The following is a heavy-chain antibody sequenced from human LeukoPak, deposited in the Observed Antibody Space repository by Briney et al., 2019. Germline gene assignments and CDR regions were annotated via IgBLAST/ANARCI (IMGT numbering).Heavy chain of an antibody. Sequence: ASVKVSCKASGYTFTNYGISWVRQAPGQGLEWMGWISAYNGNTNYPQKFQARVTMTTDTSTSIAYMELRSLRYDDTAVYFCGRSFGNYYGSGTPPLYFDYSGQGTLVTVSS. CDR2: ISAYNGNT. CDR1: GYTFTNYG. D-gene: IGHD3-10*01. CDR3: GRSFGNYYGSGTPPLYFDY. J-gene: IGHJ4*02. V-gene: IGHV1-18*01.